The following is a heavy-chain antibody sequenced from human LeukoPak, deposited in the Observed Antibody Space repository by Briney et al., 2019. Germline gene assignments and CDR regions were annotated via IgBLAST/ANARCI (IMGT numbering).Heavy chain of an antibody. Sequence: SETLSLTCIVSGGSITSYYWSWIRQHPGKGLEWIGYIYYSGSTYYNPSLKSRVTISVDTSKNQFSLKLSSVTAADTAVYYCARDLIAPSGFDPWGQGTLVTVSS. CDR1: GGSITSYY. V-gene: IGHV4-59*06. CDR2: IYYSGST. CDR3: ARDLIAPSGFDP. D-gene: IGHD2/OR15-2a*01. J-gene: IGHJ5*02.